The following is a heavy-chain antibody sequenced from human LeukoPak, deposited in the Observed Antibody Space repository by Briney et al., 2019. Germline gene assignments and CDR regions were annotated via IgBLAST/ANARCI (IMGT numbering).Heavy chain of an antibody. CDR2: ISSSGSTI. CDR1: GFTFSDYF. V-gene: IGHV3-11*04. CDR3: ARVLSAAIHFYYYYYMDV. Sequence: GGSLRLSCAASGFTFSDYFMSWIRQAPGKGLEWVSYISSSGSTIYYADSVRGRFTISRDNAKNSLFLQMNSLRAEDTAVYYCARVLSAAIHFYYYYYMDVWGKGTTVTISS. J-gene: IGHJ6*03. D-gene: IGHD2-2*01.